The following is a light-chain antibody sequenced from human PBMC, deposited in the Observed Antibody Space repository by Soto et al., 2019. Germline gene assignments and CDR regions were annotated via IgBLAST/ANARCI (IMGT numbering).Light chain of an antibody. Sequence: DIVLTQSPATLSVSPGDTVTLSCRASESLFGFLAWYQQKPGQAPRLLMYGVSTRATGIPARFSGGGSATDFTITISSLQSEDSALYFCQSYNDWPFASGLGTRLEI. J-gene: IGKJ2*01. CDR3: QSYNDWPFA. CDR2: GVS. V-gene: IGKV3-15*01. CDR1: ESLFGF.